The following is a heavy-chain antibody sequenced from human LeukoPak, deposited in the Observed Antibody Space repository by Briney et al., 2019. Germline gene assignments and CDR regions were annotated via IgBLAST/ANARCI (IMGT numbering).Heavy chain of an antibody. V-gene: IGHV3-7*05. CDR1: GFTFSSYW. CDR2: INQHGTDK. D-gene: IGHD4-23*01. CDR3: AANGGPFDF. Sequence: GGSLRLSCAASGFTFSSYWMSWVRQAPGEGLEWVANINQHGTDKYYVDSVRGRFTISRDNAKNSLYLQMNSLRAEDTAVYYCAANGGPFDFWGQGTLVTVSS. J-gene: IGHJ4*02.